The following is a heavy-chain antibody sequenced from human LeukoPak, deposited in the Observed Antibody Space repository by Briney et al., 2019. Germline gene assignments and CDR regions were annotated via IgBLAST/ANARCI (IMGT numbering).Heavy chain of an antibody. D-gene: IGHD1-7*01. CDR2: IYSGGST. J-gene: IGHJ5*02. CDR1: GFPLSSNY. CDR3: ARGQELSFDP. Sequence: GSLRLSCAASGFPLSSNYMSWVRQAPGKGLEWVSVIYSGGSTYYADSVKGRFTISRDNSKNTLYLQMNSLGAEDTAVYYCARGQELSFDPWGQGTLVTVSS. V-gene: IGHV3-53*01.